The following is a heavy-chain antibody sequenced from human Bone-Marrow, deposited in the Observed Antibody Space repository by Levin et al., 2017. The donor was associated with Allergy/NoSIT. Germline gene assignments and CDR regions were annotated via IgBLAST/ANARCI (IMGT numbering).Heavy chain of an antibody. CDR2: FDPEDGET. CDR3: ATEPAPGLEKYYDTSGLGD. J-gene: IGHJ4*02. D-gene: IGHD3-22*01. Sequence: PMASVKVSCKVSGYTLTEFSMHWVRQAPGQGLEWMGGFDPEDGETIYAQKFQGRVTMTEDTSTDTASMELSSLRSEDTAMYYCATEPAPGLEKYYDTSGLGDWGQGTLVTVSS. CDR1: GYTLTEFS. V-gene: IGHV1-24*01.